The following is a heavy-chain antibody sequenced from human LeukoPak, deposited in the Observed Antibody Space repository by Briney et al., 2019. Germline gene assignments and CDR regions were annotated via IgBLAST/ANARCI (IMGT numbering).Heavy chain of an antibody. V-gene: IGHV1-8*03. Sequence: APVKGSSKTSRYTFSCYQINAGRQAPGQGRERRGWVTPHTVDTGYVQTFQGRVTITRNTSTSTAYMELSSLRSEDTAVYYCARRNLGYCSSSSCPLYYFESWGQGTLVTTSS. CDR3: ARRNLGYCSSSSCPLYYFES. D-gene: IGHD2-2*01. CDR1: RYTFSCYQ. CDR2: VTPHTVDT. J-gene: IGHJ4*02.